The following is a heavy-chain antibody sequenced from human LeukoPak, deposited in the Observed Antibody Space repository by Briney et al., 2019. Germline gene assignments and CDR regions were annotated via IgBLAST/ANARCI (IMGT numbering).Heavy chain of an antibody. J-gene: IGHJ6*02. Sequence: ASVKVSCKASGYTFTSYGISWVRQAPGQGLEWMGWISAYNGNTNYAQKLQGRVTMTTDTSTSTAYMELRSLRSDDTAVYYCARAPVPYDFWSGYSDYYGMDVWGQGTTVTVSS. CDR3: ARAPVPYDFWSGYSDYYGMDV. CDR1: GYTFTSYG. D-gene: IGHD3-3*01. V-gene: IGHV1-18*01. CDR2: ISAYNGNT.